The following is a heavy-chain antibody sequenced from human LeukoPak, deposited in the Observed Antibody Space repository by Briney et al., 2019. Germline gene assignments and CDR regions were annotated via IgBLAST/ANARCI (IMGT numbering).Heavy chain of an antibody. Sequence: GGSLRLSCAASGFTFDDFAMHWVRQGPGEGLEWVSRINTDGSSTSYADSVKGRFTISRDNAKNTLYLQMNSLRAEDTAVYFCTRVGYCATTSCRTAFDIWGQGTMVTVSS. D-gene: IGHD2-2*01. CDR3: TRVGYCATTSCRTAFDI. CDR1: GFTFDDFA. V-gene: IGHV3-74*01. CDR2: INTDGSST. J-gene: IGHJ3*02.